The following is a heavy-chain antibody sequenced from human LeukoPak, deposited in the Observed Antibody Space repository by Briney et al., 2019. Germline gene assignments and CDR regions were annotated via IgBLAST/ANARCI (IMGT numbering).Heavy chain of an antibody. D-gene: IGHD3-16*02. CDR3: ASIQMGFRLGELSSSFDY. V-gene: IGHV4-34*01. CDR1: GGSFSDYY. CDR2: INHSGST. Sequence: SSETLSLACAVYGGSFSDYYWSWIRQPPGKGLEWIGEINHSGSTNYNPSLKSRVTISVDTSKNQFSLKLSSVTAADTAVYYCASIQMGFRLGELSSSFDYWGQGTLVTVSS. J-gene: IGHJ4*02.